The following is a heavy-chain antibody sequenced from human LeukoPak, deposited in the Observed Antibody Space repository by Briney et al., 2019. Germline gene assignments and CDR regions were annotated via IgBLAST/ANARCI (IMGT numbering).Heavy chain of an antibody. Sequence: GGSLRLSCAASGFTFSSYSMNWVRQAPGKGLEWVSSISSSSSYIYYADSVKGRFTISRDNAKNSLYLQMNSLRAEDTAVYYCARDRVPGVGATIVVDDYWGQGTLVTVSS. CDR1: GFTFSSYS. V-gene: IGHV3-21*01. CDR2: ISSSSSYI. D-gene: IGHD1-26*01. J-gene: IGHJ4*02. CDR3: ARDRVPGVGATIVVDDY.